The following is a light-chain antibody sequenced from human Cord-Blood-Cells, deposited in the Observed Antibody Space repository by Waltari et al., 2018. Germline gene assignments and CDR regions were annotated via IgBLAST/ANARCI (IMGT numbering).Light chain of an antibody. V-gene: IGLV4-69*01. Sequence: QLVLTQSPSASASLGASVKLTCTLSSGPSRSAIAWHQQQPEKGPRYLMKLTSDGSHSKGDGIPDRFSGSSSGAGRYLTISSLQSEDEADYYCQTWGTGYWVFGGGTKLTVL. J-gene: IGLJ3*02. CDR3: QTWGTGYWV. CDR1: SGPSRSA. CDR2: LTSDGSH.